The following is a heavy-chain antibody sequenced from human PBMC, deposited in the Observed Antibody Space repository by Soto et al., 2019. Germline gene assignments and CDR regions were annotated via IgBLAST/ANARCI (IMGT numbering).Heavy chain of an antibody. D-gene: IGHD1-26*01. J-gene: IGHJ6*02. Sequence: EVQLLESGGDLVQPGGSLRLSCAASGFTFSSYAMNWVRQAPGKGLEWVSAISGSGGNTFYAGSVKGRFTISRDNSKTPLFLQMHSLRAEDTAIYYCAMLNSGSYSYHGMDVWGQGTTVTVSS. CDR1: GFTFSSYA. V-gene: IGHV3-23*01. CDR2: ISGSGGNT. CDR3: AMLNSGSYSYHGMDV.